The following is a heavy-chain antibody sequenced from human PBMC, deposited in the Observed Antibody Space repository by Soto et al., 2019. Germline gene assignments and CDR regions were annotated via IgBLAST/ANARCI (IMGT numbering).Heavy chain of an antibody. CDR1: GFTFSSYG. V-gene: IGHV3-30*18. CDR3: AKSPGDYYDIDY. Sequence: GGSLRLSCAASGFTFSSYGMHWVRQAPGKGLEWVAVISYDGSNKYYADSVKGRFTISRDNSKNTLYLQMNSLRAEDTAVYYCAKSPGDYYDIDYWGQGTLVTVSS. CDR2: ISYDGSNK. D-gene: IGHD4-17*01. J-gene: IGHJ4*02.